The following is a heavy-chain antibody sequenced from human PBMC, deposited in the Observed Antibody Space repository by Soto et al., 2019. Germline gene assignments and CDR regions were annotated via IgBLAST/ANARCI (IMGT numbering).Heavy chain of an antibody. CDR1: GGSISSGDYY. J-gene: IGHJ6*02. D-gene: IGHD3-22*01. Sequence: QVQLQESGPGLVKPSQTLSLTCTVSGGSISSGDYYWSWIRQPPGKGLEWIGYIYYSGSTYYNPSLKSRVNISVDTSKNQFSLKLSSVTAADTAVYYCARRRHYYDSSGYYYYYYGMDVWGQGTTVTVSS. CDR2: IYYSGST. V-gene: IGHV4-30-4*01. CDR3: ARRRHYYDSSGYYYYYYGMDV.